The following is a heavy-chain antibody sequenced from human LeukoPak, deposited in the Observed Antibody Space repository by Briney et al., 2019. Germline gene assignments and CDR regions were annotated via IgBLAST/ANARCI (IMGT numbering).Heavy chain of an antibody. V-gene: IGHV3-64*01. D-gene: IGHD5-12*01. J-gene: IGHJ3*02. CDR1: GFTFRSYG. CDR3: ARERYSGYDFDAFDI. Sequence: PGGSLRLSCAASGFTFRSYGMHWVRQAPGKGLEYVSTISSNGGSTYYANSVKGRFTISRDNSKNTLYLQMGSLRAEDMAVYYCARERYSGYDFDAFDIWGQGTMVTVSS. CDR2: ISSNGGST.